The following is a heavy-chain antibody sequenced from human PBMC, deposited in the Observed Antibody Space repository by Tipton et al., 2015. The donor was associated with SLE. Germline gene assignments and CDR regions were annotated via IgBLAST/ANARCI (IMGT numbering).Heavy chain of an antibody. CDR1: GGSISSYY. CDR2: IYYSGST. D-gene: IGHD3-22*01. Sequence: TLSLTCTVSGGSISSYYWSWIRQPPGKGLEWIGYIYYSGSTNYNPSLKSRVTISVDTSKNQFSLKLSSVTAADTAVYYCARAGPYYESSGYYYPAFDIWGQGTMVTVSS. J-gene: IGHJ3*02. V-gene: IGHV4-59*01. CDR3: ARAGPYYESSGYYYPAFDI.